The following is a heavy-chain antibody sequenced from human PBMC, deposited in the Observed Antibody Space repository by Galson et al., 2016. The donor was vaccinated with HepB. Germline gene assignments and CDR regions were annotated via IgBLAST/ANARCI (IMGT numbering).Heavy chain of an antibody. CDR3: ARTRDGASGGPVSWYFDL. CDR2: IIPIFGTA. CDR1: GGTFSSYG. D-gene: IGHD4-17*01. V-gene: IGHV1-69*13. J-gene: IGHJ2*01. Sequence: SVKVSCKASGGTFSSYGLSWVRQAPGQGLEWMGGIIPIFGTANYAQKFQGRVTITADEFSSTAYMELSSLRSEDTAVYFCARTRDGASGGPVSWYFDLWGRGTLVTVSS.